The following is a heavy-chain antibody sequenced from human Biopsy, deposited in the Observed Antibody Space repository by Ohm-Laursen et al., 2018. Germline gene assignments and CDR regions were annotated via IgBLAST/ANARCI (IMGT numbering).Heavy chain of an antibody. CDR3: ATKLTGYFHH. J-gene: IGHJ1*01. V-gene: IGHV1-69*06. CDR1: GGTFSNYG. D-gene: IGHD3-9*01. CDR2: NIPILGTG. Sequence: SVKVSCKTPGGTFSNYGVNWVRQAPGQGLEWLGGNIPILGTGNYAQKFQDRVTVAADTSTSTATMELPSLRSDDTAVYYCATKLTGYFHHWGQGTLVIVSS.